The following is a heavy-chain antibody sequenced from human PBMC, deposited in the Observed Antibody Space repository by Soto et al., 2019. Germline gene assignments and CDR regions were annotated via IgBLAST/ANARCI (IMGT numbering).Heavy chain of an antibody. CDR2: ISGSGGST. CDR3: AKDDRAGYGDFDY. CDR1: GFTFSSYA. Sequence: EVQLLESGGGLVQPGGSLRLSCAASGFTFSSYAMSWVRQAPGKGLEWVSAISGSGGSTYYADSVKGRFTISRDNSKTTLYLQMNSLRAEDTAVDYCAKDDRAGYGDFDYWGQGTLVTVSS. V-gene: IGHV3-23*01. J-gene: IGHJ4*02. D-gene: IGHD4-17*01.